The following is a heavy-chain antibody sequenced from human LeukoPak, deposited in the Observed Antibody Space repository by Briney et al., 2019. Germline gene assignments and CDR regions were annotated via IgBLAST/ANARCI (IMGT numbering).Heavy chain of an antibody. CDR3: AKDGHDLLTGYQNHYYMDV. CDR1: GFTFSNFG. D-gene: IGHD3-9*01. CDR2: IRHDGNNK. Sequence: GGSLRLSCAASGFTFSNFGMHWVRKAPGKGRGWVALIRHDGNNKYYGDSVKGRFTISRDNSKNILFVQMSSLRPEDTAVYFCAKDGHDLLTGYQNHYYMDVWGKGTTVTVSS. V-gene: IGHV3-30*02. J-gene: IGHJ6*03.